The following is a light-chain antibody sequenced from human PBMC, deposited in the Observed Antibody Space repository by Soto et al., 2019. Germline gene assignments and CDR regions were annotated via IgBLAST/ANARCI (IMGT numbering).Light chain of an antibody. V-gene: IGLV2-14*01. Sequence: QSALTQPASVSGSPGQSITISCTGTSSDVGGYDYVSWYQHHPGKAPKLIIYEVTNRPSGVSHRFSGSKSGSTAALTISGLQAEDEADYYCSSYTSSRTGLFGGGTKVTVL. CDR3: SSYTSSRTGL. CDR1: SSDVGGYDY. CDR2: EVT. J-gene: IGLJ3*02.